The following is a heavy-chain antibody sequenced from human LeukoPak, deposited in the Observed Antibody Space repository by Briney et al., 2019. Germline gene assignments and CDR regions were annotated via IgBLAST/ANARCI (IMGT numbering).Heavy chain of an antibody. Sequence: GGSLRLSCAASGFTFDDYAMHWVRQAPGKGLEWVSGISWSSGSIGYADSVKGRFTISRDNAKNSLYLQMNSLRAEDMALYYCAKDSNYEYYYYYMDVWGKGTTVTVSS. J-gene: IGHJ6*03. CDR3: AKDSNYEYYYYYMDV. D-gene: IGHD1-7*01. V-gene: IGHV3-9*03. CDR1: GFTFDDYA. CDR2: ISWSSGSI.